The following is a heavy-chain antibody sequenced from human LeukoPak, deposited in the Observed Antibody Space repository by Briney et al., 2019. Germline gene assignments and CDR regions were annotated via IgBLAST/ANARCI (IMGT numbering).Heavy chain of an antibody. CDR3: AKRQDYGDYGDFPVDY. J-gene: IGHJ4*02. CDR1: GFTFSSYA. V-gene: IGHV3-23*01. D-gene: IGHD4-17*01. CDR2: ISGSGGST. Sequence: GGSLRLSCAASGFTFSSYAMSWVRQAPGKGLEWVSAISGSGGSTYYADSVKGRFTIPRDNSKNTLYLQMNSLRAEDTAVYYRAKRQDYGDYGDFPVDYWGQGTLVTVSS.